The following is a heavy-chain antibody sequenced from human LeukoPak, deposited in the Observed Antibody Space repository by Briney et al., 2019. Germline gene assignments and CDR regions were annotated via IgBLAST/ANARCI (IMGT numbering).Heavy chain of an antibody. CDR1: GFTFSSYW. J-gene: IGHJ4*02. V-gene: IGHV3-7*01. D-gene: IGHD3-3*01. CDR2: IKQDGSEK. CDR3: ARDTTIFGVVTTSFDY. Sequence: GGSLRLSCAGSGFTFSSYWMSWVRQAPGKGLEWVANIKQDGSEKYYVDSVKGRFTISRDNAKNSLYLQMNSLRAEDTAVYYCARDTTIFGVVTTSFDYWGQGTLVTVSS.